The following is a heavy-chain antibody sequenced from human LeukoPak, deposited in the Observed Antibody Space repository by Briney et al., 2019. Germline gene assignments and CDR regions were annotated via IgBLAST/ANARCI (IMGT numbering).Heavy chain of an antibody. V-gene: IGHV3-23*01. CDR3: AKRTPIVVVPAVYYYYYMDV. CDR1: GFTFSSYA. CDR2: ISGSGGST. J-gene: IGHJ6*03. D-gene: IGHD2-2*01. Sequence: PGGSLRPSCAASGFTFSSYAMSWVRQAPGKGLEWVSAISGSGGSTYYADSVKGRFTISRDNSKNTLYLQMNSLRAEDTAVYYCAKRTPIVVVPAVYYYYYMDVWGKGTTVTVSS.